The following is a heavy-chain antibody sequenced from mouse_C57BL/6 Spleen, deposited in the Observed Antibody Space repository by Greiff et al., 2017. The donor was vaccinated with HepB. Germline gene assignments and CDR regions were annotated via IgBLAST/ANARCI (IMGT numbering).Heavy chain of an antibody. D-gene: IGHD1-1*01. CDR3: ATPVVASDAMDY. CDR1: GFSLTSYG. J-gene: IGHJ4*01. V-gene: IGHV2-5*01. Sequence: VKLMESGPGLVQPSQSLSITCTVSGFSLTSYGVHWVRQSPGKGLEWLGVIWRGGSTDYNAAFRSRLSITKDNSKSQVFFKMNSLQADDTAIYYCATPVVASDAMDYWGQGTSVTVSS. CDR2: IWRGGST.